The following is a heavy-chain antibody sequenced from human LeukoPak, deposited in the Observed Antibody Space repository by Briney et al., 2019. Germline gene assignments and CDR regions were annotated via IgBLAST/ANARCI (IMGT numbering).Heavy chain of an antibody. D-gene: IGHD6-13*01. CDR1: GYTFTSYD. J-gene: IGHJ3*02. Sequence: ASVKVSCKASGYTFTSYDINWVRQATGQGLEWMGWMNPNSGNTGYAQKFQGRVTITRNTSISTAYMELSSLRSEDTAVYYCARQVAPSSSWYSNAFDIWGQGTMVTVSS. CDR2: MNPNSGNT. CDR3: ARQVAPSSSWYSNAFDI. V-gene: IGHV1-8*03.